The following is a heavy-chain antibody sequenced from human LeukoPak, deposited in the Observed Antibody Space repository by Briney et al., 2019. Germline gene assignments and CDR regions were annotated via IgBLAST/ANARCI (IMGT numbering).Heavy chain of an antibody. CDR2: FDPEDGKT. J-gene: IGHJ5*02. Sequence: ASVKVSCKVSGYTLTELSMHWVRQAPGKGLEWMGGFDPEDGKTIYAQKFQGRVTMTEDTSTDTAYMELSSLRSEDTAVYYCATPRVNYYYDSTGYGFDHWGQGTLVTVSS. V-gene: IGHV1-24*01. CDR3: ATPRVNYYYDSTGYGFDH. CDR1: GYTLTELS. D-gene: IGHD3-22*01.